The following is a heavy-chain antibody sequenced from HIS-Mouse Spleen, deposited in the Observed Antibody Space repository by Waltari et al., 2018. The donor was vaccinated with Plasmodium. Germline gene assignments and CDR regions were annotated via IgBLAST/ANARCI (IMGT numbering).Heavy chain of an antibody. J-gene: IGHJ4*02. CDR2: IYYSGSS. Sequence: QLQLQESGPGLVKPSETLSLTCTVPGGSIRSSSYYWGWIRQPPGKGLEWIGSIYYSGSSYYNPSLKSRVTISVDTSKNQFSLKLSSVTAADTAVYYCARRGGSYYYFDYWGQGTLVTVSS. CDR3: ARRGGSYYYFDY. CDR1: GGSIRSSSYY. V-gene: IGHV4-39*01. D-gene: IGHD1-26*01.